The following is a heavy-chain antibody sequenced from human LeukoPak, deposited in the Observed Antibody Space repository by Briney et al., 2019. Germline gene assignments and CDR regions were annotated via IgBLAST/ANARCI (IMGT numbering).Heavy chain of an antibody. CDR2: IKQDGSKK. D-gene: IGHD2-2*01. Sequence: HSGGSLRLSCAASGFTFSSYWMTWVRQAPGKGLEWVANIKQDGSKKSCVDSVKGRFTISRDNAKNSLYLQMNSLRADDTGVYYCASQPAAADVDYWGQGTLVTVSS. J-gene: IGHJ4*02. V-gene: IGHV3-7*03. CDR3: ASQPAAADVDY. CDR1: GFTFSSYW.